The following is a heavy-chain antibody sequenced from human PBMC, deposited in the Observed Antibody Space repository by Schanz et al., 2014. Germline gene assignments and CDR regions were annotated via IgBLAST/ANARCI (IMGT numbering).Heavy chain of an antibody. CDR2: ISPYNGNT. D-gene: IGHD2-2*01. CDR3: ARDGNQPLDA. CDR1: GYTFTSDS. J-gene: IGHJ5*02. V-gene: IGHV1-18*04. Sequence: QVQLVQSGAEVKKPGASVKVSCKASGYTFTSDSMHWVRQAPGQGLEWMGWISPYNGNTNYAQKLQGRVTMTADTSTSTAYMDLRSLRSDDTAVYYCARDGNQPLDAWGQGTLVTVSS.